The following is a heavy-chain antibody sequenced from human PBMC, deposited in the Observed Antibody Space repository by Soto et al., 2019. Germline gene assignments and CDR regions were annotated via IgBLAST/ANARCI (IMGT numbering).Heavy chain of an antibody. J-gene: IGHJ6*02. Sequence: QGQLVQSGVEVKKPGASVKVSYKASGYTFSRYGISWVRQAPGQGLEWMGWISGYNGDTNYAQKFQGRVTMTIDTSTNTAYMELRTLTSDDTAVYYCAKNGQPPYYYYGMDVWGQGTTVSVSS. CDR2: ISGYNGDT. D-gene: IGHD2-8*01. CDR1: GYTFSRYG. V-gene: IGHV1-18*01. CDR3: AKNGQPPYYYYGMDV.